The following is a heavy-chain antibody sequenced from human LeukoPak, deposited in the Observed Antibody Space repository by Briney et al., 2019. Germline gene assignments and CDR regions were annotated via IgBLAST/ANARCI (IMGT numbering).Heavy chain of an antibody. CDR3: ARVYYYYGMDV. CDR1: GYTFTSYG. V-gene: IGHV1-18*01. Sequence: PSVKVSCKASGYTFTSYGISWVRPAPGQGLGWMGWIRAYNGNTNYAQKLQGRVTMTTDTSTSTAYMELRSLRSDDTAVYYCARVYYYYGMDVWGQGTTVTVSS. J-gene: IGHJ6*02. CDR2: IRAYNGNT.